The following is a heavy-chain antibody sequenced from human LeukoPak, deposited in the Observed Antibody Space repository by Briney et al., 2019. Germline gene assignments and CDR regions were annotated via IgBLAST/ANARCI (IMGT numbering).Heavy chain of an antibody. CDR3: AREQAFFDY. V-gene: IGHV3-33*05. Sequence: GGSLRLSCAASGFTFSSYGMHWVRQAPGKGLEWVAVISYDGSNKYYADSVKGRFTISKDNPKNILYLQMNSLRAEDTAVYYCAREQAFFDYWGQGTLVTVSS. J-gene: IGHJ4*02. CDR2: ISYDGSNK. CDR1: GFTFSSYG.